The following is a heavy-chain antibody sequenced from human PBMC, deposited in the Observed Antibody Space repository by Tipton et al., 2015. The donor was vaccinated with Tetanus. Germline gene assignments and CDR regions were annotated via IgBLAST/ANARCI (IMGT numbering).Heavy chain of an antibody. Sequence: QLVQSGPEVKKPGASVKVSCKASGYIFTSYYIHWVRQAPGQGLEWMGIVNPSAGSTSYAQNFQGRVTMTRDTSTSTVYMELSSLRSEGTAVYYCARELRSVRVVAYWGQGTLVPVSS. V-gene: IGHV1-46*01. CDR1: GYIFTSYY. D-gene: IGHD3-3*01. J-gene: IGHJ4*02. CDR2: VNPSAGST. CDR3: ARELRSVRVVAY.